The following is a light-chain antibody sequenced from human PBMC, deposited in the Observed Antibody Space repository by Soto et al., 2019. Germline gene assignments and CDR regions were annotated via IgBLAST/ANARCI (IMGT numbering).Light chain of an antibody. V-gene: IGKV1-39*01. CDR2: VAS. CDR3: QQSYSQWT. Sequence: DIRMTQSPSSLSASVGDSVTITCRASQNIASSVNWYQQKPGEAPKLLIYVASSLQSGVPSRFSGSGSGTDFTFTISSLQPEDFATYYCQQSYSQWTFGQGTKVE. J-gene: IGKJ1*01. CDR1: QNIASS.